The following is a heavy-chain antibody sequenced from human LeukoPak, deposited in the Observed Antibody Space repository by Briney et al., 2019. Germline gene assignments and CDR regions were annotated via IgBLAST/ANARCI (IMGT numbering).Heavy chain of an antibody. J-gene: IGHJ6*02. CDR2: IGTRRSYT. CDR1: GFTFSDHY. V-gene: IGHV3-11*05. CDR3: TRGHYGLVV. Sequence: GGTLRLSCAASGFTFSDHYLSWIRQAPGKGLEWVSYIGTRRSYTDNAAPVKGRFTTSRDNAKNSLYLQMNSTRAEDTAVYYCTRGHYGLVVWGQGTTVTVSS.